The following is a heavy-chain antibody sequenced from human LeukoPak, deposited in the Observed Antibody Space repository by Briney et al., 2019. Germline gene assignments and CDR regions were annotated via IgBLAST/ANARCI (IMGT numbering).Heavy chain of an antibody. CDR1: GFTFSSYA. CDR2: IRSNGGST. CDR3: ARSGSLDY. Sequence: GGSLRLSCAASGFTFSSYAMHWVRQPPGKGLEYVSAIRSNGGSTYYANSVKGRFTISRDNSKNTLYLQMGSLRAEDMAVYYCARSGSLDYWGQGTLVTVSS. J-gene: IGHJ4*02. D-gene: IGHD2-15*01. V-gene: IGHV3-64*01.